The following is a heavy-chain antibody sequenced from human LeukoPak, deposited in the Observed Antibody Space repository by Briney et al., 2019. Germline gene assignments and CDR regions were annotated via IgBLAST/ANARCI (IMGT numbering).Heavy chain of an antibody. CDR1: GFTFGSYA. Sequence: GGSLRLSCGASGFTFGSYAMYWVRQAPGKGLEWVSGIFGSGGSAHYADSVKGRFTISRDNSKNTVYLQMDSLRVEDTAIYYCAKTTTGYSSGRYPAWPIDYWSQGTLVTVSS. J-gene: IGHJ4*02. CDR3: AKTTTGYSSGRYPAWPIDY. D-gene: IGHD2-15*01. CDR2: IFGSGGSA. V-gene: IGHV3-23*01.